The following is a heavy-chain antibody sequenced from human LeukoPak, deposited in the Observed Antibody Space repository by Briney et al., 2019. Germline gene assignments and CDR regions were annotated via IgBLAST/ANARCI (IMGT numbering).Heavy chain of an antibody. Sequence: GGSLRLSCAASGFTFSSYEMNWVRQAPGKGLEWVSYISSSGSTIYYADSVKGRFTISRDNAKNSLYLQMNSLRSEDTAVYYCARGLWFGLTPILTDYYGMDVWGQGTTVTVSS. V-gene: IGHV3-48*03. CDR1: GFTFSSYE. CDR3: ARGLWFGLTPILTDYYGMDV. J-gene: IGHJ6*02. CDR2: ISSSGSTI. D-gene: IGHD3-10*01.